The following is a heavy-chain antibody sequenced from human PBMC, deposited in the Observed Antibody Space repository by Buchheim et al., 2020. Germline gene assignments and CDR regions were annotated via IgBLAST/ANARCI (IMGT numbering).Heavy chain of an antibody. CDR2: IKQDGSEK. D-gene: IGHD3-3*01. V-gene: IGHV3-7*04. CDR1: GFTFSSSW. Sequence: EVQLVESGGGLVQPGGSLRLSCAASGFTFSSSWMSWVRQAPGKGLEWVANIKQDGSEKYYVDSVKGRFTISRDNAKNSLYLQMNSLRAEDTAVYYCARHHYDFWSGRWGYYYMDVWGKGTT. J-gene: IGHJ6*03. CDR3: ARHHYDFWSGRWGYYYMDV.